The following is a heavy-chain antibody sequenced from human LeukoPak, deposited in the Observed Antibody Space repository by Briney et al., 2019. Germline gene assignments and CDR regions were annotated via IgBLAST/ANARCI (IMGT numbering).Heavy chain of an antibody. Sequence: GGSLRLSCAASGLTFSNAWMTWVRQAPGEGLEWVGRIKSKTDGGTTDYAAPVKGRFTISRDDSKNTLYLQMNSLKTEDTAVYYCTTQEQWLIQGTDAFDIWGQGTMVTVSS. D-gene: IGHD6-19*01. J-gene: IGHJ3*02. CDR2: IKSKTDGGTT. CDR3: TTQEQWLIQGTDAFDI. V-gene: IGHV3-15*01. CDR1: GLTFSNAW.